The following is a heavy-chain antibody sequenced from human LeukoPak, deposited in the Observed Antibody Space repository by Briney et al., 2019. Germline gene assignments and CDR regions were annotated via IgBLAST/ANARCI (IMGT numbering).Heavy chain of an antibody. V-gene: IGHV3-23*01. CDR2: ISVSGGST. CDR3: AKDRGY. CDR1: GFTFSSYA. Sequence: GGSLRLSCAASGFTFSSYAMNWVRQAPGKGLEWVSVISVSGGSTDYADSVKGRFTISRDNSKNTLYLQMNSLTAEDSAIYYCAKDRGYWGQGTLVTVSS. J-gene: IGHJ4*02.